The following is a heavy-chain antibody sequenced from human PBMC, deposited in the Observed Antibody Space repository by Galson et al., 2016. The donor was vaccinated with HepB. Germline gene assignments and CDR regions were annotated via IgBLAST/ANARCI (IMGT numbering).Heavy chain of an antibody. CDR2: ISATGSST. CDR1: GFTSSTYA. D-gene: IGHD3-9*01. J-gene: IGHJ4*02. CDR3: ATNGPQLYFHWLNSFDY. Sequence: SLRLSCAASGFTSSTYAMSWVRQAPGKGLEWVSAISATGSSTYYADSVKGRFTISKDNSTNTLYLQMNGLRTEDTAIYYCATNGPQLYFHWLNSFDYWGQGTLVTVSS. V-gene: IGHV3-23*01.